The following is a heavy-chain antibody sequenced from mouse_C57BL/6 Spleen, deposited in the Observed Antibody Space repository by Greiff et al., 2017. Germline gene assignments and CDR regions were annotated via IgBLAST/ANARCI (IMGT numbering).Heavy chain of an antibody. CDR3: TGGSSWYFDV. CDR2: IDPADGDT. V-gene: IGHV14-1*01. J-gene: IGHJ1*03. CDR1: GFNINDYY. Sequence: VQLQQSGAELVRPGASVKLSCTASGFNINDYYMHWVKQRPEQGLEWIGRIDPADGDTDYTPKFQGKATMTADTSSNTAYLQLSSLTSEDTAVYYCTGGSSWYFDVWGTGTTVTVSS. D-gene: IGHD1-1*01.